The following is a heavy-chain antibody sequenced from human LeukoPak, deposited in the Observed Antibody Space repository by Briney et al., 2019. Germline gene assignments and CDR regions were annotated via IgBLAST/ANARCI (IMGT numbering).Heavy chain of an antibody. J-gene: IGHJ4*02. CDR3: ARSSRVAAAGTGY. V-gene: IGHV3-48*04. CDR2: ISSSSSTI. CDR1: GFIFSSYS. D-gene: IGHD6-13*01. Sequence: GGSLRLSCAASGFIFSSYSMNWVRQAPGKGLEWVSYISSSSSTIYYADSVKGRFTISRDNAKNSLYLQMNSLRAEDTAVYYCARSSRVAAAGTGYWGQGTLVTVSS.